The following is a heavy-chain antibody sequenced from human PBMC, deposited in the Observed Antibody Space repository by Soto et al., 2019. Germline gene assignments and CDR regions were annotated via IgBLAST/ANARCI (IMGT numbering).Heavy chain of an antibody. CDR1: GGTFSNYA. CDR3: ARPPEAGTVNYGMDV. V-gene: IGHV1-69*12. Sequence: QVQLVQSGAEVKKPGSSVKVSCKASGGTFSNYAISWVRQAPGEGLEWMGGIIPIFGAPNYAQKFQDRVTITADESTRTAYMELSSLRAEDTAVYYCARPPEAGTVNYGMDVWGQGTTVTVSS. J-gene: IGHJ6*02. CDR2: IIPIFGAP. D-gene: IGHD2-2*01.